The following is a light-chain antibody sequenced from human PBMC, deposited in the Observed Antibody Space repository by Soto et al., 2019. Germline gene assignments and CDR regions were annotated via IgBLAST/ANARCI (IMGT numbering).Light chain of an antibody. J-gene: IGKJ5*01. CDR3: QQYNNWPPPIT. CDR1: QSVRSN. CDR2: GAS. V-gene: IGKV3D-15*01. Sequence: EIVMTQSPATLSVSPGERVTLSCRASQSVRSNLAWYQQKPGQAPRLLIYGASTRATGIPARFSGSGSGTEFTLTISSLQSEDFAVYYCQQYNNWPPPITFGQGTRLEIK.